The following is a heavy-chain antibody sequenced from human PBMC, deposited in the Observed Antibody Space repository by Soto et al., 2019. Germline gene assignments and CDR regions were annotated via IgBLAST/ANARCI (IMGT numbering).Heavy chain of an antibody. CDR1: GYTFTSYG. Sequence: QVQLVQSGAEVKKPGASVKVSCKASGYTFTSYGISWVRQAPGQGLEWMGWISAYNGNTNYAQKLQGRVTMTTDTSTSTAYMELRSLRSDDTSVYYCARVKGEPPLGTTIPYYYYGMDVWGQGTTVTVS. D-gene: IGHD1-1*01. J-gene: IGHJ6*02. V-gene: IGHV1-18*01. CDR3: ARVKGEPPLGTTIPYYYYGMDV. CDR2: ISAYNGNT.